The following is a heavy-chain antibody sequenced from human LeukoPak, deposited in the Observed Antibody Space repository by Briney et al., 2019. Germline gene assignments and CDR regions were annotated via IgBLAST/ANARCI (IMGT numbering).Heavy chain of an antibody. CDR3: ARDRSSSSLDAFDI. CDR1: GYTFTSYD. D-gene: IGHD6-6*01. V-gene: IGHV1-8*03. Sequence: ASVKVSCKASGYTFTSYDINWVRQATGQGLEWMGWMNPNSGNTGYAQKFQGRVTITRNTSISTAYMELRSLRSDDTAVYYCARDRSSSSLDAFDIWGQGTMVTVSS. CDR2: MNPNSGNT. J-gene: IGHJ3*02.